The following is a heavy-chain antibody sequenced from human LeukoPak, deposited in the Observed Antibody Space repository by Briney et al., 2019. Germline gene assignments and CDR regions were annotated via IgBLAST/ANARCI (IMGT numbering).Heavy chain of an antibody. D-gene: IGHD3-22*01. CDR1: GFTFSTYS. J-gene: IGHJ3*02. CDR2: IRSDGINK. V-gene: IGHV3-30*02. Sequence: GGSLRLSCAASGFTFSTYSMNWVRQAPGKGLEWVAFIRSDGINKYHADSVKGRFTISRDNSKNMLYLQMHSLRAEDTAVYYCAKENDSSEIRRDFCGFDIWGQGTMVTVSS. CDR3: AKENDSSEIRRDFCGFDI.